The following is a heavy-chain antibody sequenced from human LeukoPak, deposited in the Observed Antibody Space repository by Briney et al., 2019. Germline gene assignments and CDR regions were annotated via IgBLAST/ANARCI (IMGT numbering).Heavy chain of an antibody. CDR2: INPNSGGT. CDR1: GYTFTGYY. CDR3: ARGHGGSSDY. V-gene: IGHV1-2*02. D-gene: IGHD1-26*01. Sequence: GASVKVSCKASGYTFTGYYIHWVRQAPGQGLEWMGWINPNSGGTNYAQKFQGRVTMTRDTSISTAYMELSSLRSEDTAVYYCARGHGGSSDYWGQGTLVTVSS. J-gene: IGHJ4*02.